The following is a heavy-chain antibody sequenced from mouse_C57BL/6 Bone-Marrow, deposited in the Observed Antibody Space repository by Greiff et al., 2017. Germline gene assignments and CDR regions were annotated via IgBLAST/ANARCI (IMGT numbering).Heavy chain of an antibody. CDR3: TTWNLLLRYLDY. V-gene: IGHV14-4*01. D-gene: IGHD1-1*01. CDR2: IDPENGDT. Sequence: VQLQQSGAELVRPGASVKLSCTASGFNIKDDYMHWVKQRPEQGLEWIGWIDPENGDTEYAAKFQGKATITADTSSNPAYLQLSSLTSEDTAVYYCTTWNLLLRYLDYWGQGTTLTVSS. CDR1: GFNIKDDY. J-gene: IGHJ2*01.